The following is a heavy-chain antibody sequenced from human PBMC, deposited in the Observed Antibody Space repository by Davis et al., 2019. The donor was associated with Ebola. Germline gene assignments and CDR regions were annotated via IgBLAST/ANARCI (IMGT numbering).Heavy chain of an antibody. V-gene: IGHV4-59*11. CDR3: ARAQGAAFDSSGYAKYYYGMDV. Sequence: PSETLSLTCTVSGGSISTHYWSWIRQPPGKGLEWIGYVYYSGSTNYKPSLKSRVTMSVDTSKNQFSLKLSSVTAADTAVYYCARAQGAAFDSSGYAKYYYGMDVWGQGTTVTVSS. CDR1: GGSISTHY. D-gene: IGHD3-22*01. J-gene: IGHJ6*02. CDR2: VYYSGST.